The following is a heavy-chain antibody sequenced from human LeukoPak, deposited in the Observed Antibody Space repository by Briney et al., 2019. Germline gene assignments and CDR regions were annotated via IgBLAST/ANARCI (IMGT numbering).Heavy chain of an antibody. J-gene: IGHJ4*02. Sequence: GASVKVSCKASGGTFSSYTISWVRQAPGQGREWMGGIIPILGIANYAQKFQGRVTLTADKSTSTAYMELSSLRSEDTAVYYCARADSLTMVRGYYFDYWGQGTLVTVSS. CDR2: IIPILGIA. V-gene: IGHV1-69*10. CDR3: ARADSLTMVRGYYFDY. D-gene: IGHD3-10*01. CDR1: GGTFSSYT.